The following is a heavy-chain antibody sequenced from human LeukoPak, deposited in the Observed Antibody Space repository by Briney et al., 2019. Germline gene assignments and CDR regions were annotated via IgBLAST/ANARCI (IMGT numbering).Heavy chain of an antibody. CDR3: ARSRGYCSGGSCYSFCFDY. CDR2: ISSSSSYI. D-gene: IGHD2-15*01. CDR1: GFTFSSYA. V-gene: IGHV3-21*04. Sequence: PGGSLRLSCAASGFTFSSYAMSWVRQAPGKGLEWVSSISSSSSYIYYADSVKGRFTISRDNAKNSLYLQMNSLRAEDTAVYYCARSRGYCSGGSCYSFCFDYWGQGTLVTVSS. J-gene: IGHJ4*02.